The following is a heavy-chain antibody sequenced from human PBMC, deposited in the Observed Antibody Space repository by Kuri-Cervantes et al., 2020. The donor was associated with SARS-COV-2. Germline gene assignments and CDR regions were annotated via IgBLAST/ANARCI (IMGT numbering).Heavy chain of an antibody. D-gene: IGHD3-3*01. Sequence: ASVKVSCKASGYIFTDYYIHWVRQAPGQGLEWMGWINPRNGATNLAQKFQDRVTMTGDTSINTASMDLSRLRFDDTAVYYCARGVFITNPPSYYYYMDVWGKGTTVTVSS. V-gene: IGHV1-2*02. CDR1: GYIFTDYY. J-gene: IGHJ6*03. CDR2: INPRNGAT. CDR3: ARGVFITNPPSYYYYMDV.